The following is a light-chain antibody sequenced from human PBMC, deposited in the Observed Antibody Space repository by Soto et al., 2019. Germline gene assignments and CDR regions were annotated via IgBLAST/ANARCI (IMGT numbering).Light chain of an antibody. Sequence: EIVMTQSPATLSVSPGGSATLSCRASQHVSSNFAWYRQTPGQAPTLLIYRASTRAPGIPASFSGSGSGTECHLNISSQQSEEFADYYCQKYNNWPYTFGQGTKLEIK. CDR1: QHVSSN. J-gene: IGKJ2*01. CDR3: QKYNNWPYT. V-gene: IGKV3-15*01. CDR2: RAS.